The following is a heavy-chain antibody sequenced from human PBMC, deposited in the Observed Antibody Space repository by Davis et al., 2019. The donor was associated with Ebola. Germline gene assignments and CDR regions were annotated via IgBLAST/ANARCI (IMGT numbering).Heavy chain of an antibody. CDR1: GGTFSSYA. CDR2: IIPIFGTA. V-gene: IGHV1-69*05. D-gene: IGHD3-22*01. CDR3: ARDQGGYYSSDYYYYMDV. Sequence: SVKVSCKASGGTFSSYAISWVRQAPGQGLEWMGGIIPIFGTANYAQKFQGRVTMTRDTSTSTVYMELSSLRSEDTAVYYCARDQGGYYSSDYYYYMDVWGKGTTVTVSS. J-gene: IGHJ6*03.